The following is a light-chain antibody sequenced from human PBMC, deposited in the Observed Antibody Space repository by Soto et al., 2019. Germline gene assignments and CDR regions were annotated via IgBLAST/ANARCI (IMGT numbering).Light chain of an antibody. CDR2: DSS. CDR1: QSISSW. V-gene: IGKV1-5*01. J-gene: IGKJ2*01. Sequence: GDRVTMTFPASQSISSWLAWYQQKPGKAPKLLIYDSSSLESGVPSRFSGSGSGTEFTLTISSLQPDDFATYYCQQYNSYSYTFGQGTKVDI. CDR3: QQYNSYSYT.